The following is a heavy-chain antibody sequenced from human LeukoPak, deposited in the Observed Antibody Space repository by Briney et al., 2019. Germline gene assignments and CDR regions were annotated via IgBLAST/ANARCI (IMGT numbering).Heavy chain of an antibody. V-gene: IGHV7-4-1*02. CDR3: ARVVHPYDYESSGLTYDAFDI. Sequence: ASVKVSCKASGYTFTYYGLSWVRQAPGQGLEWLGWINTNTGNPTYAQGFTGRFVFSLDTSVNTAYLQISSLKAEDTAVYYCARVVHPYDYESSGLTYDAFDIWGQGTMVTVSS. CDR1: GYTFTYYG. CDR2: INTNTGNP. D-gene: IGHD3-22*01. J-gene: IGHJ3*02.